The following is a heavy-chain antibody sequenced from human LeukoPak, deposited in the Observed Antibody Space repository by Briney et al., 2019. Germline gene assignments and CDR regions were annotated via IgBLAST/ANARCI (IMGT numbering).Heavy chain of an antibody. Sequence: GGSLRLSCAASGFTFSNFDMSWVRQAPGKGLEWVSSISSRSGSTFCAEAVKGRFTVSRDNSKNTLYLQMNSLRAEDTAVYYCAKWGQRARYSGLGYWGQGTLVTVSS. CDR3: AKWGQRARYSGLGY. V-gene: IGHV3-23*01. D-gene: IGHD5-12*01. CDR2: ISSRSGST. J-gene: IGHJ4*02. CDR1: GFTFSNFD.